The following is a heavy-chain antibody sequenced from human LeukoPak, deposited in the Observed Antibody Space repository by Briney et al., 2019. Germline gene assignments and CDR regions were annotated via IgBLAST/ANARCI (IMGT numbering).Heavy chain of an antibody. CDR1: GNTLSELS. Sequence: ASVKVSCNVSGNTLSELSIHWVRQAPGKGLEWMGGFDPEDGETVYAQKFQGRLTMTEDTSTDTAYMELSSLRSDDTAVYYCAKIRLLEWLYYRGQGTLVTVSS. V-gene: IGHV1-24*01. CDR2: FDPEDGET. D-gene: IGHD3-3*01. J-gene: IGHJ4*02. CDR3: AKIRLLEWLYY.